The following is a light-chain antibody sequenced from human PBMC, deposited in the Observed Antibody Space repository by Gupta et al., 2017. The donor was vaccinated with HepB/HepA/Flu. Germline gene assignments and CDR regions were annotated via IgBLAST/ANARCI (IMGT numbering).Light chain of an antibody. Sequence: QPVLTQPPSASGTPGQRVAISCSGSSSNVGRDNVYWYRQLPGTAPKLLIYKDDRRPSGVTDRFSGSKSGTSASLTITGLRSEDEADYYCAAWANSMSVDLFGTGTRLTVL. J-gene: IGLJ1*01. V-gene: IGLV1-47*01. CDR1: SSNVGRDN. CDR3: AAWANSMSVDL. CDR2: KDD.